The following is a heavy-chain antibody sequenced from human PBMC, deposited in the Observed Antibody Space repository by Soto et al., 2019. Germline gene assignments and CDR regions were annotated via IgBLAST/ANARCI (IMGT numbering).Heavy chain of an antibody. V-gene: IGHV4-34*01. CDR2: INNSGST. J-gene: IGHJ4*02. CDR3: ARGDGYCSGGSCPIDY. Sequence: QVQLQQWGAGLLKPSETLSLTCAVYGGSFSGYYWSWIRHTPGKGLEWIGEINNSGSTNYNPPLKSRVTIAVDTSKNQFSLKLSAVAAAAAAVYYCARGDGYCSGGSCPIDYWGQGTMVTVSS. D-gene: IGHD2-15*01. CDR1: GGSFSGYY.